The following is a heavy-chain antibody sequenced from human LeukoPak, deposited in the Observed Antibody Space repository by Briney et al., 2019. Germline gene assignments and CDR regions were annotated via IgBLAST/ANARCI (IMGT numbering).Heavy chain of an antibody. CDR2: IYHSGST. CDR3: ARVPSGSRRSVYFDY. CDR1: GYSISSGYY. Sequence: SESLSLTCTVSGYSISSGYYWGWIRQPPGKGLEWIGSIYHSGSTYYNPSLKSRVTISVDTSKNQFSLKLSSVTAADTAVYYCARVPSGSRRSVYFDYWGQGTLVTVSS. D-gene: IGHD1-26*01. J-gene: IGHJ4*02. V-gene: IGHV4-38-2*02.